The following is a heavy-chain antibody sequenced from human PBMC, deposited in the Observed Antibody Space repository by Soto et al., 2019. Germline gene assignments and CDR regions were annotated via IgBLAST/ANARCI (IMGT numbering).Heavy chain of an antibody. D-gene: IGHD3-10*01. CDR3: ARRYGSAFDI. J-gene: IGHJ3*02. CDR1: SGPFYVDF. CDR2: INHSGSI. Sequence: SDALSLTCAAHSGPFYVDFWNWIRQPPGRGLEWIGEINHSGSINYNPSLKSRVAISVDTSKNQFSLKLSSVTAADTAVYYCARRYGSAFDIWGQGTMVT. V-gene: IGHV4-34*01.